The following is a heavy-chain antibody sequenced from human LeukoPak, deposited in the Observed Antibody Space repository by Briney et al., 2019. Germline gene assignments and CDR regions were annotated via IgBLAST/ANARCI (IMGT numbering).Heavy chain of an antibody. Sequence: GGSLRLSCAASGFTFNNYRMSWVRQAPGKGLEWVANIKQDGSEKYNVDSVKGRFTISRDNAKKSLYLQMNSLRAEDTAVYCCARDLSSSWPPGRVPWFDPWGQGTLVTVSS. D-gene: IGHD6-13*01. CDR2: IKQDGSEK. J-gene: IGHJ5*02. V-gene: IGHV3-7*03. CDR3: ARDLSSSWPPGRVPWFDP. CDR1: GFTFNNYR.